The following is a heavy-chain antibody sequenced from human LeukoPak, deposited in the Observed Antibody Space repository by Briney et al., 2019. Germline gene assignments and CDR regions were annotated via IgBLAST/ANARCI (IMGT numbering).Heavy chain of an antibody. V-gene: IGHV3-7*01. Sequence: PGGSLRLSCAASGSTFSSYWMSWVRQAPGKGLEWVANIKQDGSEKYYVDSVKGRFTIPRDNAKNSLYLQMNSLRAEDTAVYYCARSQPELRYFDWLPNGAFDYWGQGTLVTVSS. CDR3: ARSQPELRYFDWLPNGAFDY. D-gene: IGHD3-9*01. CDR2: IKQDGSEK. CDR1: GSTFSSYW. J-gene: IGHJ4*02.